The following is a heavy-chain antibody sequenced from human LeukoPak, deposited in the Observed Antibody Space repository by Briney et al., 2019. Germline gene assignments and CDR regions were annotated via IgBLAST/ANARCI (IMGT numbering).Heavy chain of an antibody. V-gene: IGHV3-66*01. D-gene: IGHD4-17*01. CDR2: IYSGGST. CDR1: GFTVSSNY. CDR3: ARYGDYMAYFDY. J-gene: IGHJ4*02. Sequence: GGSLRLSCAASGFTVSSNYMSWVRQAPGKGLEWVSVIYSGGSTYYADSVKGRFTISRDNSKNTLYLQMNSLRAEDTAVYYCARYGDYMAYFDYWGQGTLVTVSS.